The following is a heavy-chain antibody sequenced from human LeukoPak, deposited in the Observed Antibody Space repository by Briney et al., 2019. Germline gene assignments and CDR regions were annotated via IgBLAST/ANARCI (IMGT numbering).Heavy chain of an antibody. CDR3: AREGQQADFDY. Sequence: GGSLRLSCAASGFTFSSYGMHWVRQAPGKGLEYVSAISSNGGSTYYANSVKGRFTISRDNSKNTLYLQMGSLRAEDMAVYYCAREGQQADFDYWGQGTLVTVSS. J-gene: IGHJ4*02. V-gene: IGHV3-64*01. D-gene: IGHD6-13*01. CDR2: ISSNGGST. CDR1: GFTFSSYG.